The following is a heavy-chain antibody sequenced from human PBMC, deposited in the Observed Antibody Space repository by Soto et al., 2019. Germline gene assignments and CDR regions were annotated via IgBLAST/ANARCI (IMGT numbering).Heavy chain of an antibody. D-gene: IGHD3-22*01. CDR3: ARGYYDRSGPFDY. CDR2: ISTYNGNT. J-gene: IGHJ4*02. CDR1: GYTLTSHG. V-gene: IGHV1-18*01. Sequence: QVQLVQSGAEVKKPGASVKVSCKASGYTLTSHGISWVRQAPGQGLEWMGWISTYNGNTKYAQKFQERVTMTADTSTNTAHMELRSLRSDDTAMDYCARGYYDRSGPFDYWGQGTLVTVSS.